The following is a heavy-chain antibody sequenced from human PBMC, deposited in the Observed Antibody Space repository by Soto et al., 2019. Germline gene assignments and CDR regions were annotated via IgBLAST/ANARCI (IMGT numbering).Heavy chain of an antibody. CDR2: INPNSGGT. CDR1: GYTFTGYY. D-gene: IGHD3-3*01. CDR3: ARDFSSDVLRFLEWLPSYGMDV. Sequence: ASVKVSCKASGYTFTGYYMHWVRQAPGQELEWMGWINPNSGGTNYAQKFQGWVTMTRDTSISTAYMELSRLRSDDTAVYYCARDFSSDVLRFLEWLPSYGMDVWGQGTTVTVSS. V-gene: IGHV1-2*04. J-gene: IGHJ6*02.